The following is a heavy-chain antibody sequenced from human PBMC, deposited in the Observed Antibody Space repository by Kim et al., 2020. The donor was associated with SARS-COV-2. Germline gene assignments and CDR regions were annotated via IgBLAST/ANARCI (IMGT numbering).Heavy chain of an antibody. D-gene: IGHD3-10*01. CDR3: AREQGMVRGVRGWFDP. J-gene: IGHJ5*02. V-gene: IGHV1-18*01. Sequence: KLQGRVTMTTDTSTSTAYMELRSLRSDDTAVYYCAREQGMVRGVRGWFDPWGQGTLVTVSS.